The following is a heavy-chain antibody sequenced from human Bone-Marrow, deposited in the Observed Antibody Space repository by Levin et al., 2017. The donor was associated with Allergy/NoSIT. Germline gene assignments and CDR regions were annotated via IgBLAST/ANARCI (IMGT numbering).Heavy chain of an antibody. V-gene: IGHV4-30-4*01. D-gene: IGHD5-12*01. CDR1: GGSISSGDYY. CDR3: AGELATSDAFDI. CDR2: IYHSGNT. J-gene: IGHJ3*02. Sequence: SQTLSLTCTVSGGSISSGDYYWTWIRQSPGKDLEWLVYIYHSGNTYYNPALKSRVTISIDTSKNQFSLKLASVTAADAAVYYCAGELATSDAFDIWGRGTMVSVSS.